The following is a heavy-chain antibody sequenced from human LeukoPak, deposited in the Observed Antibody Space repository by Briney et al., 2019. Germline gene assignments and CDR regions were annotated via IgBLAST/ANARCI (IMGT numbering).Heavy chain of an antibody. CDR2: IRTDGNT. V-gene: IGHV3-74*01. D-gene: IGHD1-20*01. CDR3: VAYNWNYPDY. CDR1: GFSFSSYY. Sequence: GGSLRLSCGASGFSFSSYYMYWVRQAPEKGLVWVSRIRTDGNTAYADSVKGRFTISRDNAKNTLYLQMNSLRAEDTAVYYCVAYNWNYPDYWGQGTLVTVSS. J-gene: IGHJ4*02.